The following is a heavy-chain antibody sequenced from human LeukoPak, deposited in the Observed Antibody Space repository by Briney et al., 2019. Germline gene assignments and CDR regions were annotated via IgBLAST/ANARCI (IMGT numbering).Heavy chain of an antibody. Sequence: SETLSLTCTVSGGSISTSSYSWGWIRQPPGKGLEWIGSIYYSGSTHYNPSLKSRVTISVDTSKNQFSLKLSSVTAADTAVYYCARRHYYDSRGRFDPWGQGTLATVSS. CDR1: GGSISTSSYS. CDR3: ARRHYYDSRGRFDP. D-gene: IGHD3-22*01. CDR2: IYYSGST. J-gene: IGHJ5*02. V-gene: IGHV4-39*01.